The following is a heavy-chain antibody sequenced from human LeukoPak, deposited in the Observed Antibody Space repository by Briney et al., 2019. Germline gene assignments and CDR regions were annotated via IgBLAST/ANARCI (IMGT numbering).Heavy chain of an antibody. Sequence: PSETLSLTCTVSGGSINNYYWTWIRQPPGKGLEWIGYIYYSGSTNYNPSLKSRVTISADMSKKQFSLKLRSVTAADTAVYYCARDSDDVRAFDIWGQGTMVTVSS. J-gene: IGHJ3*02. CDR3: ARDSDDVRAFDI. V-gene: IGHV4-59*01. CDR1: GGSINNYY. D-gene: IGHD1-1*01. CDR2: IYYSGST.